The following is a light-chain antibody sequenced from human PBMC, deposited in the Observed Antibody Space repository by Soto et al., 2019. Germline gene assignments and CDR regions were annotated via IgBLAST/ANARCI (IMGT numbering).Light chain of an antibody. CDR3: QSSDSTLRGPAVV. CDR2: RYT. Sequence: QSVLTQPPSVSGAPGQRVTISCTGSSSKMGADYDVHWYQQLPGTAPKLLIYRYTNRPSGVPDRFSGSKSDTSASLAITGLQAEDEADYYCQSSDSTLRGPAVVFGGGTKLTVL. CDR1: SSKMGADYD. J-gene: IGLJ2*01. V-gene: IGLV1-40*01.